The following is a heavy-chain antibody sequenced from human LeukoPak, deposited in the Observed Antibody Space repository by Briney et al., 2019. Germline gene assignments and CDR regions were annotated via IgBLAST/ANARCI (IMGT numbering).Heavy chain of an antibody. CDR3: ATDRARGGDSFDY. CDR1: GGSIRSGDYS. J-gene: IGHJ4*02. D-gene: IGHD3-10*01. CDR2: IYYSGST. Sequence: SGTLSLTCTVSGGSIRSGDYSWSWIRQPPGKGLEWIGYIYYSGSTYYNPSLKSRVTISGDTSKNQFSLNLSSVTAADTAVYYCATDRARGGDSFDYWGQGTLVTVSS. V-gene: IGHV4-30-4*01.